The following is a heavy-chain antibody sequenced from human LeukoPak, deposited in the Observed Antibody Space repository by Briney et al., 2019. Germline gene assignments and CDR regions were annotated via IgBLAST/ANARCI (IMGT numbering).Heavy chain of an antibody. J-gene: IGHJ4*02. CDR1: GGSFSTYY. CDR3: ARGQGGNYYLNYFDY. D-gene: IGHD1-26*01. CDR2: FYYSGST. V-gene: IGHV4-59*01. Sequence: KASETLSLTCTVTGGSFSTYYWSWIRQPPGKGLEWNGHFYYSGSTTHNPSLKSRVTFSVDTSRNQFSLKLTSVTAADTALYYCARGQGGNYYLNYFDYWGQGALVTVSS.